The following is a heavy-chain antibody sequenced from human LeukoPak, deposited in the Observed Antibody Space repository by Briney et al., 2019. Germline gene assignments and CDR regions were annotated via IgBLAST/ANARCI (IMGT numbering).Heavy chain of an antibody. D-gene: IGHD4-23*01. CDR3: ARSLVTGRGIDY. CDR2: ISSSSSYI. CDR1: GFTFSSYS. V-gene: IGHV3-21*01. J-gene: IGHJ4*02. Sequence: GGSLRLSCAASGFTFSSYSMNWVRRAPGKGLEWVSSISSSSSYIYYADSVKGRFTISRDNAKNSLYLQMNSLRAEDTAVYYCARSLVTGRGIDYWGQGTLVTVSS.